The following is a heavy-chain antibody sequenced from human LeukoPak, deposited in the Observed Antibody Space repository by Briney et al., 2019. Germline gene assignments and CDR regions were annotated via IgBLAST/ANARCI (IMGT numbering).Heavy chain of an antibody. Sequence: ASVKVSCKASGYTFTSYDINWVRQATGQGLEWMGWISAYNGNTNYAQKLQGRVTMTTDTSTSTAYMELRSLRSDDTAVYYCARGQQLVNFDYWGQGTLVTVSS. CDR1: GYTFTSYD. CDR3: ARGQQLVNFDY. D-gene: IGHD6-13*01. V-gene: IGHV1-18*01. J-gene: IGHJ4*02. CDR2: ISAYNGNT.